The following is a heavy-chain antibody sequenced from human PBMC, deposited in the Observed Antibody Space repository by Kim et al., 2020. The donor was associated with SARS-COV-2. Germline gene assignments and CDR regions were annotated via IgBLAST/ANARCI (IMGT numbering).Heavy chain of an antibody. D-gene: IGHD6-19*01. CDR3: ARVGYSAPIAVADLGDYYYYYGMDV. V-gene: IGHV1-69*13. J-gene: IGHJ6*02. CDR2: IIPIFGTA. CDR1: GGTFSSSA. Sequence: SVKVSCKASGGTFSSSAISWVRQAPGQGLEWMGGIIPIFGTANYAQKFQGRVTITADESTSTAYMELSSLRSEDTAVYYCARVGYSAPIAVADLGDYYYYYGMDVWGQGTTVTVSS.